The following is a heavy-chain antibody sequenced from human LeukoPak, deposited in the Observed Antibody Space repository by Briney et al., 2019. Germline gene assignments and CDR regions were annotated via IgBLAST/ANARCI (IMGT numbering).Heavy chain of an antibody. Sequence: SETLSLTCTVSGGSISSCYWTWIRQTPGKGLEWIGFIHYTGSTNYNPSLKSRVTISVDTSKSQFSLELPSVTAADTAVYYCAGGPAVTTNHYWGQGTLVTVFS. CDR2: IHYTGST. CDR1: GGSISSCY. J-gene: IGHJ4*02. D-gene: IGHD4-17*01. V-gene: IGHV4-59*01. CDR3: AGGPAVTTNHY.